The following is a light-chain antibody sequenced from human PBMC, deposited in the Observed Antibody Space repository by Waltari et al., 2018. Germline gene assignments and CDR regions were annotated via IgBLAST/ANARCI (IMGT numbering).Light chain of an antibody. Sequence: EVVMTQSPATLSVSPGERAPPSRRAIQTAKTSLAWYQQTPDQAPRLLIYRASTRAAGVPDRFSGSGSGTEFTLTISSLQSEDSAIYYCQQYNIWPWTFGPGTNVDIK. CDR1: QTAKTS. CDR2: RAS. CDR3: QQYNIWPWT. V-gene: IGKV3D-15*01. J-gene: IGKJ1*01.